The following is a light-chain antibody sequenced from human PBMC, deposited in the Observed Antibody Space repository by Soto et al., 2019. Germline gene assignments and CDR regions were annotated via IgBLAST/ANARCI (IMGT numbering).Light chain of an antibody. CDR3: QQYYRTRT. J-gene: IGKJ1*01. CDR2: WAS. CDR1: QSVLYSSNNQNY. V-gene: IGKV4-1*01. Sequence: DIVMTQSPDSLAVSLGERATINCKSSQSVLYSSNNQNYLAWYQQKPGQPPRLLVYWASTRESGVPDRFSGGGSVTDFTLTITSLQAEDVAVYYCQQYYRTRTFGQGTKVEIK.